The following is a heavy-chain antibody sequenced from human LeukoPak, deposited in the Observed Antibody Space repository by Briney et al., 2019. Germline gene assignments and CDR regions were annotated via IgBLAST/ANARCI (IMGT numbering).Heavy chain of an antibody. D-gene: IGHD6-13*01. V-gene: IGHV4-34*01. CDR1: GGSFSGYY. CDR2: INHSGST. CDR3: ARGGNSSPKGRPSRSWYFDL. Sequence: ETLSLTCAVYGGSFSGYYWSWIRQPPGKGLEWIGEINHSGSTNYNPSLKSRVTISIDTSKKQFSLKLSSVTAADTAVYYCARGGNSSPKGRPSRSWYFDLWGRGTPVTVSS. J-gene: IGHJ2*01.